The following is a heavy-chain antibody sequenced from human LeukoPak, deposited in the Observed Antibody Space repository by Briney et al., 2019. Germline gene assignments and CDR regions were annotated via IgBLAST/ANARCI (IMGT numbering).Heavy chain of an antibody. J-gene: IGHJ4*02. CDR2: INHSGST. D-gene: IGHD2-2*01. CDR3: ARTLVPAAPDDY. V-gene: IGHV4-34*01. CDR1: GGSFSGYY. Sequence: SETLSLTCAVYGGSFSGYYWSWIRQPPGKGLEWIGEINHSGSTNYNPSLKSRVTISVDTSKNQFSLKLSSVTAADTAVYYCARTLVPAAPDDYWGQGTLVTVSS.